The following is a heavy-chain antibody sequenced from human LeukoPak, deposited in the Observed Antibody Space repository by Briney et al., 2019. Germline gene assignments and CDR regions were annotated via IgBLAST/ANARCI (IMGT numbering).Heavy chain of an antibody. V-gene: IGHV1-69*01. CDR2: IIPIFGTA. CDR3: AKDLTPYSYGPGWDY. CDR1: GGTFSSYA. Sequence: ASVKVSCKASGGTFSSYAISWVRQAPGQGLEWMGGIIPIFGTANYAQKFQGRVTITADESTSTAYMELSSLRAEDTAVYYCAKDLTPYSYGPGWDYWGQGTLVTVSS. J-gene: IGHJ4*02. D-gene: IGHD5-18*01.